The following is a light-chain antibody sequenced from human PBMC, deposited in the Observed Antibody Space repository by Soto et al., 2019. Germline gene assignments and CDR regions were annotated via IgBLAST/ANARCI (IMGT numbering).Light chain of an antibody. Sequence: EIVLTQSPGTLSLSPGERDTLSCRASHSVTSSYLAWYQQNPGQAPRLLIYGASSRATGIPDRFSGSGSGTDFSLTISRLEPEDFAVYYCQQHGSSPRTFDQGTRVEIK. V-gene: IGKV3-20*01. CDR2: GAS. CDR3: QQHGSSPRT. CDR1: HSVTSSY. J-gene: IGKJ1*01.